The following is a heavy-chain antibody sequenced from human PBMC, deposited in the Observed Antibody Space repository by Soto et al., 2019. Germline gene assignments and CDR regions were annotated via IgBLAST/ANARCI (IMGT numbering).Heavy chain of an antibody. CDR3: ARGVGSIAYCGGDCQYYFDY. CDR1: GGTFSSYA. J-gene: IGHJ4*02. CDR2: IIPIFGTA. D-gene: IGHD2-21*02. Sequence: QVQLVQSGAEVKKPGSSVKVSCKASGGTFSSYAISWVRQAPGQGLEWMGGIIPIFGTANYAQKFQGSVTITADESTSTAYMELSSLRSEDTAVYYCARGVGSIAYCGGDCQYYFDYWGQGTLVTVSS. V-gene: IGHV1-69*01.